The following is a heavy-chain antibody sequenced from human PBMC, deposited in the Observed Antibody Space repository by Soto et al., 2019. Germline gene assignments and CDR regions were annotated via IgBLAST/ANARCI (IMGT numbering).Heavy chain of an antibody. D-gene: IGHD4-4*01. V-gene: IGHV4-30-4*01. CDR1: GGSISSGDYY. CDR2: IYYSGST. Sequence: TSETLSLTCTVSGGSISSGDYYWSWIRQPPGKGLEWIGYIYYSGSTYYNPSLKSRVTISVDTSKNQFSLKLSSVTAADTAVYYCATERSYSGYYYGMDVWGQGTALTVSS. CDR3: ATERSYSGYYYGMDV. J-gene: IGHJ6*02.